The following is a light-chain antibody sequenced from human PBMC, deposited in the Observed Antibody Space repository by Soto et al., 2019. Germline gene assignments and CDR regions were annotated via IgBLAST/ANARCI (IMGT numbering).Light chain of an antibody. CDR2: SNN. CDR3: AAWDDSLNGFYV. CDR1: NSKLGSNT. V-gene: IGLV1-44*01. J-gene: IGLJ1*01. Sequence: QSVLTQPPSASWTPGQRVTISFSGSNSKLGSNTVNWYQQLPGTAPKLVIYSNNQRPSGVPDRLSGSKSGTSASLAISGLQSEDEADYYCAAWDDSLNGFYVFGTGTKVTVL.